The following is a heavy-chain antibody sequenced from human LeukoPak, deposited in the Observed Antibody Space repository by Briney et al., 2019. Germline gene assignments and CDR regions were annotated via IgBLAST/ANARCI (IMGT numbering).Heavy chain of an antibody. CDR1: GFTFSSYA. D-gene: IGHD3-10*01. Sequence: PGGSLTLSCAASGFTFSSYAMIWVRQAPAKGLEWVSAISGSRLSTYYADSVKRRFTLSRDNSKNTLYLQMNSLRAEDTAGYYCAKDRASGSYIRECDYWGQGSLVSVCS. J-gene: IGHJ4*02. V-gene: IGHV3-23*01. CDR3: AKDRASGSYIRECDY. CDR2: ISGSRLST.